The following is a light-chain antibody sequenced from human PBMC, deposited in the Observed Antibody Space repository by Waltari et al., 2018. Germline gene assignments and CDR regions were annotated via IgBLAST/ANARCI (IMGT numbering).Light chain of an antibody. CDR3: QQYDSYPT. Sequence: DLQMTQSPSTLSASVGDRVTITCRASQSIRSWLAWYQQKPGKAPKLLIYKASTLASGVPSRFSGSGSGTEFTLTISSLQPDDFATYYCQQYDSYPTFGQGTKLEIE. V-gene: IGKV1-5*03. CDR2: KAS. J-gene: IGKJ2*01. CDR1: QSIRSW.